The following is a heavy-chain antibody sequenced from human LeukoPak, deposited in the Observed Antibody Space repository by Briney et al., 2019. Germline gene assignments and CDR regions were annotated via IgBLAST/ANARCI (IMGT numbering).Heavy chain of an antibody. Sequence: ASVKVSFKASGYTFTGYYMHWVRQAPGQGLEWMGWINPNSGGTNYAQKFQGRVTMTRDTSISTAYMELSRLRSDDTAVYYCASHYYGSGSYYNNPPFDYWGQGTLVTVSS. CDR2: INPNSGGT. V-gene: IGHV1-2*02. CDR3: ASHYYGSGSYYNNPPFDY. CDR1: GYTFTGYY. J-gene: IGHJ4*02. D-gene: IGHD3-10*01.